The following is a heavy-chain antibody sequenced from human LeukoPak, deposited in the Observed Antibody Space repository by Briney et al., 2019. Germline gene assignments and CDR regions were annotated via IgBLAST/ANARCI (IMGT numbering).Heavy chain of an antibody. CDR1: GGSISSGSYY. D-gene: IGHD2-2*01. Sequence: PSETLSLTCTVSGGSISSGSYYWSWIRQPAGKGLEWIGRIYTSGSTNYNPSLKSRVTISVDTSKNQFSLKLSSVTAADTAVYYCAAEGVVVPAAMYYWGQGTLVTVS. V-gene: IGHV4-61*02. CDR2: IYTSGST. J-gene: IGHJ4*02. CDR3: AAEGVVVPAAMYY.